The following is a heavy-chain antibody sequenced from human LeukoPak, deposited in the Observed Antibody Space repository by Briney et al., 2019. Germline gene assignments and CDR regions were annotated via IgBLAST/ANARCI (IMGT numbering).Heavy chain of an antibody. CDR3: AGELSLGYCSGGSCYS. CDR2: IIPIFGTA. D-gene: IGHD2-15*01. CDR1: GGTFSSYA. V-gene: IGHV1-69*13. Sequence: GASVKVPCKASGGTFSSYAISWVRQAPGQGLEWMGGIIPIFGTANYAQKFQGRVTITADESTSTAYMELSSLRSEDTAVYCCAGELSLGYCSGGSCYSWGQGTLVTVSS. J-gene: IGHJ4*02.